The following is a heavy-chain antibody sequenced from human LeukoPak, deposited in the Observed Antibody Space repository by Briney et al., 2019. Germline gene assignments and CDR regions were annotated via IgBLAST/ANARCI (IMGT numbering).Heavy chain of an antibody. CDR2: TSGSDGST. V-gene: IGHV3-23*01. J-gene: IGHJ4*02. Sequence: GGSLRLSCAASGFTFSSYAMSWVRQAPGKGLEWVSATSGSDGSTYYADSVKGRFTISRDNSKNTLYLQMNSLRAEDTAVYYCARNENSGWGYFDYWGQGTLVTVSS. CDR1: GFTFSSYA. CDR3: ARNENSGWGYFDY. D-gene: IGHD5-12*01.